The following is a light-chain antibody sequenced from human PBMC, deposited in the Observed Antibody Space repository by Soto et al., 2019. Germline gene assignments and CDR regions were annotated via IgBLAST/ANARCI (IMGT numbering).Light chain of an antibody. CDR2: EVS. CDR1: SSDVGGYDY. Sequence: QSALTQPASVSGSPGQSVAISCTGTSSDVGGYDYVSWYQKHPGKAPKLMIYEVSNRPSGVSNRFSGSKSGNTASLTISGLQAEDEGDYYCRSYGSTSTWVFGGRTKLTVL. V-gene: IGLV2-14*01. J-gene: IGLJ3*02. CDR3: RSYGSTSTWV.